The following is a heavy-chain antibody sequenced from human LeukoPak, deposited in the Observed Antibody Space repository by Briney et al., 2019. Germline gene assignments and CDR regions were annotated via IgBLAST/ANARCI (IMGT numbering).Heavy chain of an antibody. D-gene: IGHD3-10*01. CDR1: GGSTSSCY. CDR2: TYYSGST. J-gene: IGHJ4*02. CDR3: ARHYGP. V-gene: IGHV4-59*08. Sequence: SETLSLTCTVSGGSTSSCYWNWIRQPPGEGLEWVGSTYYSGSTYYNPSLKSRVTISVDTSKDQFSLKLNSVTATDTAVYYCARHYGPWGQGTLVTVSS.